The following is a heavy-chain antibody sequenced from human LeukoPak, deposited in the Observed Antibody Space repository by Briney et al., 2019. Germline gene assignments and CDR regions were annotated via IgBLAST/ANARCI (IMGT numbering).Heavy chain of an antibody. Sequence: SETLSLTCTVSGGSISSYYWSWIRQPPGKGLEWIGYIYYSGSTNYNPSLKSRVTISVDTSKNQFSLKLSSVTAADTAVYYCARPNGKGAFDIRGQGTMVTVSS. J-gene: IGHJ3*02. CDR1: GGSISSYY. V-gene: IGHV4-59*01. CDR2: IYYSGST. D-gene: IGHD1-1*01. CDR3: ARPNGKGAFDI.